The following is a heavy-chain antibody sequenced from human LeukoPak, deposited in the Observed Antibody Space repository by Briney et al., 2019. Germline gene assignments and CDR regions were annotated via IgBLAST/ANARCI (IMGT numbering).Heavy chain of an antibody. J-gene: IGHJ5*02. CDR3: AKGYYDILTDYFHNWFNP. CDR1: GFTFSYYW. CDR2: ISDDGSNT. Sequence: AGGSLRLSCAASGFTFSYYWMHWVRQAPGKGLVWVSRISDDGSNTNYADFVKGRFTISRDNAKNTLYLQMDSLRAEDTAVYYCAKGYYDILTDYFHNWFNPWGQGTLVIVSS. D-gene: IGHD3-9*01. V-gene: IGHV3-74*01.